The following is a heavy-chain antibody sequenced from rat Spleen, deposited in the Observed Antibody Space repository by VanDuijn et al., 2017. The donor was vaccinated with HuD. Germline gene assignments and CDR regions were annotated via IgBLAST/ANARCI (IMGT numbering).Heavy chain of an antibody. J-gene: IGHJ3*01. CDR1: GFTFSNYY. V-gene: IGHV5-20*01. CDR2: ISPSGGNT. CDR3: TTDDNSGYGWFGY. D-gene: IGHD4-3*01. Sequence: EVQLVGTGGGLVQPGRSLKLSCVASGFTFSNYYMAWVRQAPTKGLEWVASISPSGGNTYYRDSVKGRFTISRDNAKSSLYLQMDSLRSEDTATYYCTTDDNSGYGWFGYWGQGTLVTVSS.